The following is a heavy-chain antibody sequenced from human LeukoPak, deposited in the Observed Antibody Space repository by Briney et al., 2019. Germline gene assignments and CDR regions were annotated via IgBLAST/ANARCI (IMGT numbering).Heavy chain of an antibody. Sequence: GGSLRLSCAASGFSFSSYAIHWVRQAPGKGLEWVSITTHDGIYNYYADSVKGRFTISTDNSKNTLYLQMNSLRPEDTAVYYCTKGGRISANPLDSWGQGTLVIVSS. J-gene: IGHJ4*02. CDR2: TTHDGIYN. V-gene: IGHV3-30*18. CDR3: TKGGRISANPLDS. D-gene: IGHD4/OR15-4a*01. CDR1: GFSFSSYA.